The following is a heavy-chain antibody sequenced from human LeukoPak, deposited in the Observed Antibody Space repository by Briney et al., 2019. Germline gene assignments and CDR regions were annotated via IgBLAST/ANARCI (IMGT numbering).Heavy chain of an antibody. D-gene: IGHD4-23*01. CDR2: IYHSGST. J-gene: IGHJ4*02. CDR1: GGSISSYY. V-gene: IGHV4-38-2*02. CDR3: ARAFSVGTIDY. Sequence: SETLSLTCTVSGGSISSYYWSWIRQPPGKGLEWIGSIYHSGSTYYNPSLKSRVTISVDTSKNQFSLKLSSVTAADTAVYYCARAFSVGTIDYWGQGTLVTVSS.